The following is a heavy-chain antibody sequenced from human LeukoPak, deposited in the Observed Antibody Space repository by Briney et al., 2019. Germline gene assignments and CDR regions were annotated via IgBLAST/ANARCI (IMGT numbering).Heavy chain of an antibody. D-gene: IGHD3-22*01. V-gene: IGHV4-59*08. CDR3: ARHDSSGYNYFDY. J-gene: IGHJ4*02. CDR2: IYYSGST. CDR1: GGSISSYY. Sequence: KPSETLSLTCTVSGGSISSYYWSWIWQPPGKGLEWIGYIYYSGSTNYNPSLKSRVTISVDTSKNQFSLKLSSVTAADTAVYYCARHDSSGYNYFDYWGQGTLVTVSS.